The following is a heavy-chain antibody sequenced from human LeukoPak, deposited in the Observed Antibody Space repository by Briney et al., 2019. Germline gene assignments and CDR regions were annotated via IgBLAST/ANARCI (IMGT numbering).Heavy chain of an antibody. J-gene: IGHJ4*02. Sequence: ASVKVSCKASGYTFTSCGISWVRQAPGQGLEWMGWISAYNGNTNYAQKLQGRVTMTTDTSASTAYMELRSLRSDDTAVYYCARYSSGWPAVDYWXQGTLVTVSS. CDR1: GYTFTSCG. V-gene: IGHV1-18*01. CDR2: ISAYNGNT. D-gene: IGHD6-19*01. CDR3: ARYSSGWPAVDY.